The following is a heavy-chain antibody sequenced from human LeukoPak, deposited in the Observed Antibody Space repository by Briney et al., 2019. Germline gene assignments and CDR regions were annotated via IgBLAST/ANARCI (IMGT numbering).Heavy chain of an antibody. V-gene: IGHV1-2*02. CDR1: GYTFTVYY. Sequence: ASVTVSCKASGYTFTVYYMHWVRQAPGQGLEWMGWINPNSGGTNYAQKFQGRVTMTRDTSISTAYMELSGLRSDDTAVYYCASVAVAGTGYWGQGTLVTVSS. D-gene: IGHD6-19*01. CDR3: ASVAVAGTGY. CDR2: INPNSGGT. J-gene: IGHJ4*02.